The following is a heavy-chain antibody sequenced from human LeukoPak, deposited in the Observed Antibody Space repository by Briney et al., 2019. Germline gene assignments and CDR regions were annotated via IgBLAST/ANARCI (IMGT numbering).Heavy chain of an antibody. D-gene: IGHD3-3*01. CDR1: GGSFSGYY. Sequence: PSETLSLTCAVYGGSFSGYYWSWIRQPPGKGLEWIGEINHSGSTNYNPSLKSRVTISVDTSKNQFSLKLSSVTAADTAVYYCARLGLGGYYNSPRHYGYYYYYVDVWGKGTTVTVS. J-gene: IGHJ6*03. CDR3: ARLGLGGYYNSPRHYGYYYYYVDV. V-gene: IGHV4-34*01. CDR2: INHSGST.